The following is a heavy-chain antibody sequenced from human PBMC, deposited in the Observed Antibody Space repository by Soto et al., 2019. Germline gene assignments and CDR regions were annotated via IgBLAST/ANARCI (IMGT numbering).Heavy chain of an antibody. CDR2: MNPNNGNT. CDR3: ARAFSTSWRDAFDI. V-gene: IGHV1-8*01. CDR1: GYTFTSYD. D-gene: IGHD2-2*01. Sequence: QVQLVQSGAEVRKPGASVKVSCKASGYTFTSYDIHWVRQATGQGLEWMGCMNPNNGNTGYAQKFQGRVTMTRNTSISTAYIELSSLRSDDTAAYYCARAFSTSWRDAFDIWGPGTMVTVSS. J-gene: IGHJ3*02.